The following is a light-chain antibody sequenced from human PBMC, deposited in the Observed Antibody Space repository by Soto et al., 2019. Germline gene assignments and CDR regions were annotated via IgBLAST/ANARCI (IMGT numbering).Light chain of an antibody. CDR1: SSDIGLYNY. J-gene: IGLJ1*01. CDR2: EVS. V-gene: IGLV2-14*01. CDR3: SSYTAGGTT. Sequence: QSALTQPASVSGSLGQSITISCTGSSSDIGLYNYVSWYQQHPGKAPKLMISEVSNRPSGVSNRFSGSKSGNTASLTISGLQAEDEADYYCSSYTAGGTTFGTGTKVTVL.